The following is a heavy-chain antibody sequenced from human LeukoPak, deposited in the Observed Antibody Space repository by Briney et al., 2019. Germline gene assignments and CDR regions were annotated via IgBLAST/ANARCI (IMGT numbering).Heavy chain of an antibody. Sequence: GASVKVSCKASGYTFTGYCMHWVRQAPGQGLEWMGRINPNSGGTNYAQKFQGRVTMTRDTSISTAYMELSRLRSDDTAVYYCARVSAYYYDSSGYANDAFDIWGQGTMVTVSS. V-gene: IGHV1-2*06. CDR3: ARVSAYYYDSSGYANDAFDI. CDR1: GYTFTGYC. D-gene: IGHD3-22*01. CDR2: INPNSGGT. J-gene: IGHJ3*02.